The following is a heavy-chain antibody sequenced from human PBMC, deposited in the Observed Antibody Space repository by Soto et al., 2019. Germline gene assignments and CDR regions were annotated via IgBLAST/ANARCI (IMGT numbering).Heavy chain of an antibody. CDR2: IHHSGST. Sequence: SQTLSLTCTVSGYSITSGYYWGWIRQPPGKGLEWIGSIHHSGSTYYNPSLKSRVTISVDTSKNHFSLKLSSVTAADTALYYCARARYCSGSSCSLENWFEPWGQGTLVTVSS. D-gene: IGHD2-15*01. V-gene: IGHV4-38-2*02. J-gene: IGHJ5*02. CDR1: GYSITSGYY. CDR3: ARARYCSGSSCSLENWFEP.